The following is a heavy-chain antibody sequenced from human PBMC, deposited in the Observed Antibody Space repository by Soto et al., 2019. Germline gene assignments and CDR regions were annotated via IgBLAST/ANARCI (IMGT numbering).Heavy chain of an antibody. V-gene: IGHV4-61*03. CDR2: FFYTGST. D-gene: IGHD5-12*01. CDR1: GGSVSSEHYY. Sequence: QVQLQESGPGLVKSSETLSLTCTVSGGSVSSEHYYWNWIRQAPGKGLEWIGYFFYTGSTNYNPCLVSRITRSVDMSKNHFSLKLSSVTAADTAVYYCAGGTDGKKVAYWGQGTLVTVSS. J-gene: IGHJ4*02. CDR3: AGGTDGKKVAY.